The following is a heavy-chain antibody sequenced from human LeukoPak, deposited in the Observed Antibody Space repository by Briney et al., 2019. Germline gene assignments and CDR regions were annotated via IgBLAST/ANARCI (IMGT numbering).Heavy chain of an antibody. CDR3: ASSSGSSGWRASYYYGMDV. D-gene: IGHD6-19*01. CDR1: GGSISSGGYY. J-gene: IGHJ6*02. CDR2: IYYSGST. Sequence: SQTLSLTCTVSGGSISSGGYYWSWIRQPPGKGLEWIGYIYYSGSTNYNPSLKSRVTISVDTSKNQFSLKLSSVTAADTAVYYCASSSGSSGWRASYYYGMDVWGQGTTVTVSS. V-gene: IGHV4-61*08.